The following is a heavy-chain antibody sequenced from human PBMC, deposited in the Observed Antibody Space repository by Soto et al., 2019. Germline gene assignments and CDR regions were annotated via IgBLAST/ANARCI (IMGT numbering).Heavy chain of an antibody. CDR3: ARANLGYCSGGSCYFNWFDP. CDR2: ISAYNGNT. V-gene: IGHV1-18*04. D-gene: IGHD2-15*01. Sequence: ASVKVSCKASGYTFTSYGMSWVRQAPGQGLEWMGWISAYNGNTNYAQKLQGRVTMTTDTSTSTAYMELRSLRSDDTAVYYCARANLGYCSGGSCYFNWFDPWGQGTLVTVSS. J-gene: IGHJ5*02. CDR1: GYTFTSYG.